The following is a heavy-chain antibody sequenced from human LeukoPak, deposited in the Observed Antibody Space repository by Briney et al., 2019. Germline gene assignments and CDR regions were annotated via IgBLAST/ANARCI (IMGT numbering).Heavy chain of an antibody. CDR2: INPSGGST. J-gene: IGHJ6*03. V-gene: IGHV1-46*01. CDR1: GYTFTSYY. Sequence: GASVKVSCKASGYTFTSYYMHWVRQAPGQGLEWMGIINPSGGSTSYAQKFQGRVTMTRDMSTSTVYMELSSLRSEDTAVYYCARGFWSGYPPGYYYYYMDVWGKGTTVTVSS. D-gene: IGHD3-3*01. CDR3: ARGFWSGYPPGYYYYYMDV.